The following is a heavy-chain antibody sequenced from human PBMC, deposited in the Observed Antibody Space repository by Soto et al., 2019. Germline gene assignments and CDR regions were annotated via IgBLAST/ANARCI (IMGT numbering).Heavy chain of an antibody. D-gene: IGHD1-7*01. V-gene: IGHV4-39*01. J-gene: IGHJ2*01. CDR2: IYYNGST. Sequence: QLQLQESRPGLVKPSETLSLTCTVSGGSISSSSYYWGWIRQPPGKGLEWIGRIYYNGSTYYNPSLKSRVTISVDTSKNQFSLKLSSVTAADTAVYYCARTYNWNYGDWYFDLWGRGTLVTVSS. CDR3: ARTYNWNYGDWYFDL. CDR1: GGSISSSSYY.